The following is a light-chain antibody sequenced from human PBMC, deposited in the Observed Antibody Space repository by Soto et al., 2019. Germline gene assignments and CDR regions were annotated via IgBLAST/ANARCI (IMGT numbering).Light chain of an antibody. CDR1: SSDVGGYNY. J-gene: IGLJ3*02. CDR3: SSYTSLSARV. V-gene: IGLV2-14*01. CDR2: EDS. Sequence: QSVLTQPASVSGSPGQSITISCTGTSSDVGGYNYVYWYQQHPGTAPKLMIYEDSNRPSGVSNRFSGSKSGNTASLTISGLEAEDEDDYYRSSYTSLSARVFGGGTKLTVL.